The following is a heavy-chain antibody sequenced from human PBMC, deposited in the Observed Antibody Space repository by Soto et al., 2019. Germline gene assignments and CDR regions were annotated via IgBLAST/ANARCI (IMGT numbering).Heavy chain of an antibody. V-gene: IGHV3-49*03. CDR3: TRALEYNWNDVAGGAFDI. Sequence: PGGSLRLSCTASGFTFGDYAMSWFRQAPGKGLEWVGFIRSKAYGGTTEYAASVKGRFTISRDDSKSIAYLQMNSLKTEDTAVYYCTRALEYNWNDVAGGAFDIWGQGTMVTVSS. CDR1: GFTFGDYA. D-gene: IGHD1-1*01. J-gene: IGHJ3*02. CDR2: IRSKAYGGTT.